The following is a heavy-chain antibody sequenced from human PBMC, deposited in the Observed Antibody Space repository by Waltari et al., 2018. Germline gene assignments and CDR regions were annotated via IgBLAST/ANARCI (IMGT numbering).Heavy chain of an antibody. CDR2: XSRSSNTI. Sequence: EVQLVESXGGLVQPGGSLRLSCXAYGLPFNNYERKWVRQAPGKGLEWVSYXSRSSNTIYXADSXKGRFTXXRDXAKDSRYXXXNSLXAEDTAVYYXARGQWPVXVDYWGQGTLVIVSS. V-gene: IGHV3-48*03. CDR1: GLPFNNYE. J-gene: IGHJ4*02. D-gene: IGHD6-19*01. CDR3: ARGQWPVXVDY.